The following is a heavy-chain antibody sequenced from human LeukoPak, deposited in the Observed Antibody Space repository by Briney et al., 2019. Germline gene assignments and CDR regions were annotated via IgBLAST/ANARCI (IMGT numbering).Heavy chain of an antibody. CDR3: ARRPISYFEK. V-gene: IGHV4-59*08. Sequence: SETLSLTCTVSGGSISSYYWSWIRQPPGKGLEWIGYIYYSGSTNYNPSLKSRVTISVDTSKNQFSLKLSSVTAADTAVYYCARRPISYFEKWGQGTLVTVSS. CDR1: GGSISSYY. J-gene: IGHJ4*02. CDR2: IYYSGST.